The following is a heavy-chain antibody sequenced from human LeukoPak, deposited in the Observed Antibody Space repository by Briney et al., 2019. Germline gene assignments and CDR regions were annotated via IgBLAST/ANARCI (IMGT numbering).Heavy chain of an antibody. J-gene: IGHJ4*02. Sequence: GGSLRLSCAASGFTFSTYWMHWVRQAPGKGLVWVSRIKRDGSAKNNVDSVKGRFTISRDNAKNTLYLQMNSLRAEDTAVYYCARSNSSGWYYFDYWGQGTLVTVSS. D-gene: IGHD6-19*01. V-gene: IGHV3-74*01. CDR2: IKRDGSAK. CDR1: GFTFSTYW. CDR3: ARSNSSGWYYFDY.